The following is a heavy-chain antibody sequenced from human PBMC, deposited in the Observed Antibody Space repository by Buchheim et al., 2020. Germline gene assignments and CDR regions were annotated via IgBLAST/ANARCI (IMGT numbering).Heavy chain of an antibody. V-gene: IGHV3-30*04. CDR2: ISYDGSNK. CDR3: ARESEGGNSAYFDY. CDR1: GFTFSSYA. D-gene: IGHD4-23*01. Sequence: QVQLVESGGGVVQPGRSLRLSCAASGFTFSSYAMHWVRQAPGKGLEWVAVISYDGSNKYYADSVKGRFTISRDNSKNTLYLQMNSLRAEDTAVYYCARESEGGNSAYFDYWGQGTL. J-gene: IGHJ4*02.